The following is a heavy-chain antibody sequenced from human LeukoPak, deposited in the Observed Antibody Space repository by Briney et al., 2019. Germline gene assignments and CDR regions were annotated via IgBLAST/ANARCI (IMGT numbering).Heavy chain of an antibody. CDR1: GFTFSSYW. D-gene: IGHD3-16*01. J-gene: IGHJ4*02. V-gene: IGHV3-20*04. CDR2: INWNGGST. CDR3: ARHRGTFGGVVNY. Sequence: PGGSLRLSCAASGFTFSSYWMHWVRQAPGRGLEWVSGINWNGGSTGYADSVKGRFTISRDNAKNSLYLQMNSLRAEDTALYYCARHRGTFGGVVNYWGQGTLVTVSS.